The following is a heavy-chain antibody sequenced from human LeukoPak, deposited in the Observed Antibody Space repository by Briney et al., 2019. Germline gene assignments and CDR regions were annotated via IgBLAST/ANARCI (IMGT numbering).Heavy chain of an antibody. CDR3: ASLLALNFYDFWSGYYDY. J-gene: IGHJ4*02. D-gene: IGHD3-3*01. CDR1: GYSISSGYY. V-gene: IGHV4-38-2*01. Sequence: KASQTLSLTCAVSGYSISSGYYWGWIRQPPGKGLEWIGSIYHSGSTYYNPSLKSRVTISVDTSKNQFSLKLSSVTAADTAVYYCASLLALNFYDFWSGYYDYWGQGTLVTVSS. CDR2: IYHSGST.